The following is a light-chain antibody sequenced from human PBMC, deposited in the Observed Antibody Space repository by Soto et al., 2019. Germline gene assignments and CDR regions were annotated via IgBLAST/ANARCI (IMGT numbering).Light chain of an antibody. CDR1: SSNIGSNY. Sequence: QAVLTQPPSASGTPGQGVTIAGSGSSSNIGSNYVYWYQHLPGTAPKLLIYSNNQRPSGVPDRFSGSKSGTSASLAISGLRYEDEAHYYCAAWDDSLSGPGVFGTGTKVTVL. CDR2: SNN. V-gene: IGLV1-47*02. J-gene: IGLJ1*01. CDR3: AAWDDSLSGPGV.